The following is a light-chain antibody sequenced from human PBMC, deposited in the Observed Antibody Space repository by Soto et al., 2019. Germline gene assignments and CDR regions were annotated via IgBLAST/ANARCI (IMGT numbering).Light chain of an antibody. J-gene: IGLJ1*01. CDR1: SSDVGGYDY. CDR2: EVT. CDR3: SSHTSGSTRV. V-gene: IGLV2-14*01. Sequence: QSVLTQPASVSGSPGQSIAISCTGTSSDVGGYDYASWYQQQPDKAPKLMIYEVTKRPSGVSNRFSGSKSGNTASPTISGLQAEDEADYYCSSHTSGSTRVFGTGTKVTVL.